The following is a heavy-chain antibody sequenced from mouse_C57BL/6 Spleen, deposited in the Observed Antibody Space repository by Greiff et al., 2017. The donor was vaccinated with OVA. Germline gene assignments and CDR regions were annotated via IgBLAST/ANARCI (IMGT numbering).Heavy chain of an antibody. CDR1: GFTFSNYW. V-gene: IGHV6-3*01. CDR3: TGDNYYGRNWFAY. D-gene: IGHD1-1*01. J-gene: IGHJ3*01. CDR2: IRLKSDNYAT. Sequence: EVKLQESGGGLVQPGGSMKLSCVASGFTFSNYWMNWVRQSPEKGLEWVAQIRLKSDNYATHYAESVKGRFTISRDDSKSSVYLQMNNLRAEDTGIYYCTGDNYYGRNWFAYWGQGTLVTVSA.